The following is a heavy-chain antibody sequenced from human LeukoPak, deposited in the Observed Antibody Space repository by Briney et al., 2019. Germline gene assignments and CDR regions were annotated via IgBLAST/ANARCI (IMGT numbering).Heavy chain of an antibody. Sequence: SDTLSLTCTVSGGSLNSGGYYWSWIRQHPGKGLEWIGYIYYSGTTYYNPSLKSRVTISIDTSKNQFSLNVSSVTAADTAVYYCARDQCSGGSCYSFDPWGQGTLVTVSS. J-gene: IGHJ5*02. CDR2: IYYSGTT. D-gene: IGHD2-15*01. V-gene: IGHV4-31*03. CDR1: GGSLNSGGYY. CDR3: ARDQCSGGSCYSFDP.